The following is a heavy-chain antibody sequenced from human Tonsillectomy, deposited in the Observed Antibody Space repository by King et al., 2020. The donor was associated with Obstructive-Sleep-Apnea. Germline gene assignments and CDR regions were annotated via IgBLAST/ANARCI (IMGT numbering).Heavy chain of an antibody. V-gene: IGHV4-34*01. J-gene: IGHJ4*02. CDR2: INHSGST. CDR3: ARGARPVDY. Sequence: VQLQQWGAGLLKPSETLSLTCAVYGGSFSGYYWNWIRQPPGKGLEWIGEINHSGSTNYNPSLKSRVTISLDTSKNQVSLRLSPVTAADPAVYYCARGARPVDYWGQGNLVTVSS. D-gene: IGHD6-6*01. CDR1: GGSFSGYY.